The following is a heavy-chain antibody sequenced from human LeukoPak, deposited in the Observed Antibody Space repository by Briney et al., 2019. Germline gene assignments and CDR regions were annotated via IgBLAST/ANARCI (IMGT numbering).Heavy chain of an antibody. CDR2: IYHSGST. CDR1: GYSISSGYY. V-gene: IGHV4-38-2*01. D-gene: IGHD3-22*01. J-gene: IGHJ4*02. CDR3: ARGPVVDYFDGSGYYYFDS. Sequence: PSETLSLTCAVSGYSISSGYYWGWIRQPPGKGLEWIGSIYHSGSTYYSPSLKSRVTISVDTSKHQFSLRLNSVTAADTAVYYCARGPVVDYFDGSGYYYFDSWGQGTPVTVSS.